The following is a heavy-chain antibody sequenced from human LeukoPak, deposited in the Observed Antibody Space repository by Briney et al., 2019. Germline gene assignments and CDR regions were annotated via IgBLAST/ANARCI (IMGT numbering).Heavy chain of an antibody. CDR3: ASTGENY. V-gene: IGHV3-48*02. J-gene: IGHJ4*02. Sequence: WGSLRLSCAASGFIFSDYGMNCVPQAPRKGLEWVSYISSSSSNRNYADSVKGRFTVSRDHAKNSLYLQMNSLRNEDTAVYYCASTGENYWGEGTMVTVSS. D-gene: IGHD3-10*01. CDR1: GFIFSDYG. CDR2: ISSSSSNR.